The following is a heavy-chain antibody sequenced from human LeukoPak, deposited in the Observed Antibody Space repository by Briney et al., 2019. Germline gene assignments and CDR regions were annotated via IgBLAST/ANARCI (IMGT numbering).Heavy chain of an antibody. Sequence: GGSLRLSCAASGFTFSSYEMNWVRQAPGKGLEWVSYISSGGSSIYYADSVKGRFTISRVNAKNSLYLQMNSLRAEDTAVYYCAREGWTSTDYYDTSGYFDYWGQGTLVTVSS. CDR3: AREGWTSTDYYDTSGYFDY. D-gene: IGHD3-22*01. J-gene: IGHJ4*02. V-gene: IGHV3-48*03. CDR1: GFTFSSYE. CDR2: ISSGGSSI.